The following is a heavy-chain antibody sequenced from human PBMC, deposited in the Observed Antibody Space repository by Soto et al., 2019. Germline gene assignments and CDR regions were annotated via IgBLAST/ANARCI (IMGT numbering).Heavy chain of an antibody. CDR1: GGSISSFY. D-gene: IGHD1-26*01. V-gene: IGHV4-4*07. CDR3: ARFSGRARDFDY. CDR2: IYSGGRN. Sequence: SETLSLTCTVSGGSISSFYWSWIRQPAGKGLEWIGRIYSGGRNNYNPSLKSRVTMSVDTSKNQFSLRLSSVTAADTAMYYCARFSGRARDFDYWGQGTLVTVSS. J-gene: IGHJ4*02.